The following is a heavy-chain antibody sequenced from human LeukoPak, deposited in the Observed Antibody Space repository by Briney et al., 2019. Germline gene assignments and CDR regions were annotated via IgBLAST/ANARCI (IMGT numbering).Heavy chain of an antibody. V-gene: IGHV3-23*01. D-gene: IGHD6-19*01. Sequence: GGSLRLSCAASGFTFSSYAMSWVRQAPGKGLEWVSAISGSGGSTYYADSVKGRFTIPRDNSKNTLYLQMNSLRAEDTAVYYCAKGWYSSGWYFDYWGQGTLVTVSS. CDR2: ISGSGGST. J-gene: IGHJ4*02. CDR1: GFTFSSYA. CDR3: AKGWYSSGWYFDY.